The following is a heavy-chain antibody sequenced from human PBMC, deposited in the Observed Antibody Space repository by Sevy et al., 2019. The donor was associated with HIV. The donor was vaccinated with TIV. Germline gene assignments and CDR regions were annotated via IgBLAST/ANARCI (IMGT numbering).Heavy chain of an antibody. Sequence: GGSLRLSCAGAGFTFSNSNMNWVRQAPGKGLQWVSSITSESGYIYYADSVKGRFIISRDNAKNSVYLQMNSLRADDTAVYYCARDRVQPSHWYFDLWGPGTLVTVSS. D-gene: IGHD3-10*01. CDR2: ITSESGYI. CDR1: GFTFSNSN. J-gene: IGHJ2*01. CDR3: ARDRVQPSHWYFDL. V-gene: IGHV3-21*01.